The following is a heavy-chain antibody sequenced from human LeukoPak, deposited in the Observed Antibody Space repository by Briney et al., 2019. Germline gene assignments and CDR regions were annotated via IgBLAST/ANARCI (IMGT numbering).Heavy chain of an antibody. CDR1: GFTFSSYS. J-gene: IGHJ4*02. CDR2: ISSSSSTI. V-gene: IGHV3-48*01. D-gene: IGHD2-15*01. CDR3: ASSNTGHIVVVPIIDY. Sequence: GGSLRLSCAASGFTFSSYSMNWGSPAPGKGLEWVSSISSSSSTIYYADSVKGRFPISRDNAKNSLYLQMNSLRAEDTAVYYCASSNTGHIVVVPIIDYWGQGTLVTVSS.